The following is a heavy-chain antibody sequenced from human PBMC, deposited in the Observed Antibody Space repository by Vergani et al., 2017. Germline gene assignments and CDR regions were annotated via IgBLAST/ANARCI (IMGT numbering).Heavy chain of an antibody. CDR2: IGKDGINT. Sequence: QVHLVESAGGVVHPGGSLRLSCAASGFTFRNFGMHWIPQAPGKGLEWLAYIGKDGINTRYRDAVKGRFTVSRDNSKDILYLQMDSLRREDTALYYCAKYLRDSTDGLPDSWGPGTLVIVSS. CDR1: GFTFRNFG. J-gene: IGHJ4*02. CDR3: AKYLRDSTDGLPDS. D-gene: IGHD2-21*02. V-gene: IGHV3-30*02.